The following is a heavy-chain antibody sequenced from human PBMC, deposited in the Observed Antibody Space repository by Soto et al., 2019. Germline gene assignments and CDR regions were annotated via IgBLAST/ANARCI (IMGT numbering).Heavy chain of an antibody. Sequence: SETLSLTCTVSGGSISSGDYYWSWIRQPPGKSLEWIGYIYYSGSTYYNPSLKSRVTISVDTSKNQFSLKLSSVTAADTAVYYCARAPPGIAAAGQGRNWFDPWGQGTLVTVSS. V-gene: IGHV4-30-4*01. J-gene: IGHJ5*02. D-gene: IGHD6-13*01. CDR2: IYYSGST. CDR1: GGSISSGDYY. CDR3: ARAPPGIAAAGQGRNWFDP.